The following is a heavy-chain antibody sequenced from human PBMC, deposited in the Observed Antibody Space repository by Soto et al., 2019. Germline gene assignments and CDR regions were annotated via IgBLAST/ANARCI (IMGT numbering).Heavy chain of an antibody. D-gene: IGHD3-16*01. CDR2: IYYSGNT. CDR3: AKHKTFGAPDVFDI. J-gene: IGHJ3*02. CDR1: GGSISAYY. V-gene: IGHV4-59*08. Sequence: SETLSLTCTVSGGSISAYYLSWIRQPPGKGLEWIDYIYYSGNTNYNPSLRNRVTISINTSKNQFSLNLRSVTAADTAMFYCAKHKTFGAPDVFDIWGKGTMVTVSS.